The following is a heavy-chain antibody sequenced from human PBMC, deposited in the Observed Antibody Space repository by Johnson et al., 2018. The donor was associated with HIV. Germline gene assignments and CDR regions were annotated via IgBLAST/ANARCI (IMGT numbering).Heavy chain of an antibody. Sequence: VLLVESGGGVVRPGGSLRLPCAASGFTFDDYGMSWVRQAPGKGLEWVSGINWNGGSTGYADSVKGRFTISRDNAKNSLYLQMNILTAEDTAVYYCARAPEVRGIDAFDIWGQGTMVTVS. V-gene: IGHV3-20*04. CDR1: GFTFDDYG. D-gene: IGHD3-10*01. CDR2: INWNGGST. J-gene: IGHJ3*02. CDR3: ARAPEVRGIDAFDI.